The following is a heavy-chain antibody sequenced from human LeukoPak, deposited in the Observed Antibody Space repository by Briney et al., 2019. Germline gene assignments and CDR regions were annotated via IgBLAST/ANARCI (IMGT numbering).Heavy chain of an antibody. CDR3: ARILYYYYMDV. CDR1: GYTFTSYD. V-gene: IGHV1-8*03. J-gene: IGHJ6*03. CDR2: MNPNSDNT. Sequence: ASVKVSCKASGYTFTSYDINWVRQATGQGLEWMGWMNPNSDNTGYAQKFQGRVTITRNTSISTAYMELSSLRSEDTAVYYCARILYYYYMDVWGKGTTVTVSS.